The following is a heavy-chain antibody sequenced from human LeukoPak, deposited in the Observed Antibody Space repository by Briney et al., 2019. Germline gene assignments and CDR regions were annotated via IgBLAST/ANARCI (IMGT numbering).Heavy chain of an antibody. D-gene: IGHD3-10*01. CDR2: ISDDGSRQ. V-gene: IGHV3-30-3*01. Sequence: PGGSLRLSCAATGFTFSNYAIHWGRQAPGKGLEWVAFISDDGSRQHYADSVKGRFTISRDNSKNTLNLQMSSLRAEDTAVYYCVKDRTGTYTLDYWGQGTLVTVSS. CDR3: VKDRTGTYTLDY. J-gene: IGHJ4*02. CDR1: GFTFSNYA.